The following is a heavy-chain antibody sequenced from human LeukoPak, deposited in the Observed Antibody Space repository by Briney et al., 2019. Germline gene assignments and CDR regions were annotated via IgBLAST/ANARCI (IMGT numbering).Heavy chain of an antibody. CDR2: INHSGST. CDR1: GGSFSGYY. V-gene: IGHV4-34*01. J-gene: IGHJ4*02. D-gene: IGHD7-27*01. CDR3: ARGLPPIVKLGISFDY. Sequence: PSETLSLTCAVYGGSFSGYYWSWIRQPPGKGLEWIGEINHSGSTNYNPSLKSRVTISVDTSKNQFSLKLSSVTAADTAVYYYARGLPPIVKLGISFDYWGQGTLVTVSS.